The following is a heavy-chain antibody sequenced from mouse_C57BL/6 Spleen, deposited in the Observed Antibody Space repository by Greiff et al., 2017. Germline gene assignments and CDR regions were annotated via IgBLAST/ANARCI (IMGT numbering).Heavy chain of an antibody. CDR1: GFTFSSSA. CDR2: ISDGGSYP. Sequence: EVKLVESGGGLVKPGGSLKLSCAASGFTFSSSAMSWVRQTPEKRLEWVATISDGGSYPYYPDTVKGRFTISRDNAKNNLYLRMRHLKSEGTAMYYCARSPCYGGSYEAMGYWGQGTAVTGSS. CDR3: ARSPCYGGSYEAMGY. J-gene: IGHJ4*01. D-gene: IGHD1-1*01. V-gene: IGHV5-4*03.